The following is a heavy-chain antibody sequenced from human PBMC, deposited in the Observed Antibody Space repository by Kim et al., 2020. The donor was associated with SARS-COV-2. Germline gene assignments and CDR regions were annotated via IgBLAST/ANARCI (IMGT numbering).Heavy chain of an antibody. J-gene: IGHJ4*02. V-gene: IGHV4-4*07. CDR3: ARLHQALDY. Sequence: NYNPALMSQVTMSADTSKTQFSLKLTSVAPADTAVYYCARLHQALDYWGQGALVTVSS. D-gene: IGHD2-2*01.